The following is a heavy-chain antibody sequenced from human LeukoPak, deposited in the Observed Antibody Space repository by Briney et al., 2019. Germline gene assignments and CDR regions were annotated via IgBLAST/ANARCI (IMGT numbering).Heavy chain of an antibody. CDR2: TSSSGSNI. V-gene: IGHV3-48*03. J-gene: IGHJ3*02. CDR3: AREYLLGPGNAFDI. CDR1: GFTFSSYE. Sequence: PGGSLRLSCAASGFTFSSYEMNWVRQAPGKGLEWVSYTSSSGSNIYYADSVKGRFTISRDNAKNSLYLQMNSLRADDTAIYYCAREYLLGPGNAFDIWGQGTMVTVSS. D-gene: IGHD3-16*01.